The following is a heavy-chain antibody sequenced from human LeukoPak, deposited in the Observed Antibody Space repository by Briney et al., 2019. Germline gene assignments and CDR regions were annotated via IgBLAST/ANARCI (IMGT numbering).Heavy chain of an antibody. V-gene: IGHV3-48*04. J-gene: IGHJ4*02. CDR3: ARDKIVGATYFDY. Sequence: PGGSLRLSCAASGFTFSSYSMNWVRQAPGEGLEWVSYISSSSSTIYYADSVKGRFTISRDNAKNSLYLQMNSLRAEDTAVYYCARDKIVGATYFDYWGQGTLVTVSS. CDR2: ISSSSSTI. D-gene: IGHD1-26*01. CDR1: GFTFSSYS.